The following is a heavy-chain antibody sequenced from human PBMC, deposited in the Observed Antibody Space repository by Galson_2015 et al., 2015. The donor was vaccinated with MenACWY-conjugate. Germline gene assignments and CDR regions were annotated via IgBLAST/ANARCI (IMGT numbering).Heavy chain of an antibody. Sequence: SVKVSCKASGYTFSGFYIHWVRQAPGQGLEWLGWINPNTGGTYFAQKFQGRVTMTGDTSIRTACMELNRLTSDDTAVYYCARPSTVTTKGAMGYWGQGTLVSVSS. V-gene: IGHV1-2*02. CDR1: GYTFSGFY. CDR3: ARPSTVTTKGAMGY. CDR2: INPNTGGT. D-gene: IGHD4-17*01. J-gene: IGHJ4*02.